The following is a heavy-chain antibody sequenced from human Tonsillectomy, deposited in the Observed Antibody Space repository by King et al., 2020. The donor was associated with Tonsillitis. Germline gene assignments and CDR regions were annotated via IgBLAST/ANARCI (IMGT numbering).Heavy chain of an antibody. J-gene: IGHJ4*02. CDR1: GFTFSSYA. Sequence: VQLVESGGGLVQPGGSLRLSCAASGFTFSSYAMTWVRQAPGKGLEWVSGISGSGGSTYYADSVKGRFTISRDNSKNTLYLQMNSLRAEDTAVYYCAGSVGATSPLRYWGQGTLVTVSS. D-gene: IGHD1-26*01. CDR3: AGSVGATSPLRY. V-gene: IGHV3-23*04. CDR2: ISGSGGST.